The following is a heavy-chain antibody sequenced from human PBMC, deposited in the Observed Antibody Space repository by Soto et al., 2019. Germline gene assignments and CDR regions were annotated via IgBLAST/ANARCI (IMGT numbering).Heavy chain of an antibody. CDR1: GGSISSGGYY. Sequence: SETLSLTCTVSGGSISSGGYYWSWIRQHPGKGLEWIGYIYYSGSTYYNPSLKSRVTISVDTSKNQFSLKLSSVTAADTAVYYCARRGGGTTPIDYWGQGTLVTSPQ. J-gene: IGHJ4*02. CDR3: ARRGGGTTPIDY. CDR2: IYYSGST. V-gene: IGHV4-31*03. D-gene: IGHD2-21*01.